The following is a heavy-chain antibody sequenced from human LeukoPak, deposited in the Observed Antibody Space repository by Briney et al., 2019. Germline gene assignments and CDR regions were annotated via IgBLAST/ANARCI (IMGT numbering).Heavy chain of an antibody. CDR3: AKRGYSSSWYDDWFDP. CDR2: IYYSGST. J-gene: IGHJ5*02. CDR1: GGSISSYY. V-gene: IGHV4-59*01. D-gene: IGHD6-13*01. Sequence: PSETLSLTCTVSGGSISSYYWSWIRQPPGKGLEWIGYIYYSGSTNYNPSLKSRVTISVDTSKNQFSLKLSSVTAAATAVYYCAKRGYSSSWYDDWFDPWGRGTLVTVPS.